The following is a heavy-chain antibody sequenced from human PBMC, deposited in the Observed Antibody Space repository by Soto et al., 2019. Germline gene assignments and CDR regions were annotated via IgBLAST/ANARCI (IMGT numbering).Heavy chain of an antibody. CDR1: CYTFTSCG. V-gene: IGHV1-18*01. J-gene: IGHJ4*02. Sequence: ASALVSSCASCYTFTSCGISWVRQAHGQGLEWMGWIRANNGNTNYAQKLQDRVTMTTDTSTSTAYMELRSLTSDDTAVYYCERHGSGSYYGYWGQEPRVTSPQ. D-gene: IGHD3-10*01. CDR2: IRANNGNT. CDR3: ERHGSGSYYGY.